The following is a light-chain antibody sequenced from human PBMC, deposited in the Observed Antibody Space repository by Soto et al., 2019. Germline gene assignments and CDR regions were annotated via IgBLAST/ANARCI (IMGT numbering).Light chain of an antibody. J-gene: IGKJ2*01. CDR2: GAS. CDR1: QSVASN. Sequence: EIVMTQSPASLSVSPGDVATLSCRASQSVASNVAGSQQKPGHGPRLLIPGASTRAVDVPARFSGSGSGTDFTLTIRSLQSDDFAGYYCQQYHNWPPQYTFGQGTKLQIK. V-gene: IGKV3-15*01. CDR3: QQYHNWPPQYT.